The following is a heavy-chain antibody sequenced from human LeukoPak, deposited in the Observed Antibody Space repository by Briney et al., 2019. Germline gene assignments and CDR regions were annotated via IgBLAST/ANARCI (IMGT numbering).Heavy chain of an antibody. D-gene: IGHD3-10*01. CDR2: INHSGST. J-gene: IGHJ4*02. CDR3: VRDYGSGSDFDY. CDR1: GGSFSGYY. Sequence: SETLSLTCAVYGGSFSGYYWSWIRQPPGKGLDWIGEINHSGSTNYNPSLKSRVTISVDTSKNQFSLKLSSVTAADTAVYYCVRDYGSGSDFDYWGPGTLVTVSS. V-gene: IGHV4-34*01.